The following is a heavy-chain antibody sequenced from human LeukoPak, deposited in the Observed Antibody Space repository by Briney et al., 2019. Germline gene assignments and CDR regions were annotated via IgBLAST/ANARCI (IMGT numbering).Heavy chain of an antibody. CDR3: ARAENYYYGSGSNFDY. D-gene: IGHD3-10*01. CDR2: ISSSSSYI. Sequence: PGGSLRLSCAASGFTFSSYSMNWVRQAPGKGLEWVSSISSSSSYIYYADSVKGRFTISRDNAKNSPYLQMNSLRAEDTAVYYCARAENYYYGSGSNFDYWGQGTLVTVSS. V-gene: IGHV3-21*01. CDR1: GFTFSSYS. J-gene: IGHJ4*02.